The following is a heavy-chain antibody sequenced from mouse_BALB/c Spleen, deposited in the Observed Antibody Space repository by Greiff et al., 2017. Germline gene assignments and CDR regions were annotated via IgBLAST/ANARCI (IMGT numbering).Heavy chain of an antibody. CDR2: IDPANGNT. CDR3: ARIYYGSNFDY. J-gene: IGHJ2*01. Sequence: VQLQQSGAELVKPGASVKLSCTASGFNIKDTYMHWVKQRPEQGLEWIGRIDPANGNTKYDPKFQGKATITADTSSNTAYLQLSSLTSEDTAVYYCARIYYGSNFDYWGQGTTLTVSS. D-gene: IGHD1-1*01. CDR1: GFNIKDTY. V-gene: IGHV14-3*02.